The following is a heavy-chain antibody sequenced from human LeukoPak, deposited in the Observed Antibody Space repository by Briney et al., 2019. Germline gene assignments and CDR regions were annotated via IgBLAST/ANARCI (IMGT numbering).Heavy chain of an antibody. CDR1: GGSFSGYY. V-gene: IGHV4-34*01. CDR3: ARQTGSGLFILP. D-gene: IGHD3/OR15-3a*01. CDR2: INHSGST. J-gene: IGHJ4*02. Sequence: PSETLSLTCAVYGGSFSGYYWSWIRQPPGKGLEWIGEINHSGSTNYNPSLRSRVTISVDTSKNQFSLKLTSVTAADTAVYYCARQTGSGLFILPGGQGTLVTVSS.